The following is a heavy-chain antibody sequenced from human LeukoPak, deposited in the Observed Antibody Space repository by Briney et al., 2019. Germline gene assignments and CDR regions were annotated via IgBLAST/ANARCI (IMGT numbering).Heavy chain of an antibody. Sequence: GGSLRLSCAASGFTFSSYGMSWVRQAPGKGLEWVSAISGSGGSTYYADSVKGRFTISRDNSKNTLYLQMNSLRAEDTAVYYCARRDTVTLTPHYYYYYMDVWGKGTTVTISS. J-gene: IGHJ6*03. CDR1: GFTFSSYG. CDR2: ISGSGGST. CDR3: ARRDTVTLTPHYYYYYMDV. D-gene: IGHD4-17*01. V-gene: IGHV3-23*01.